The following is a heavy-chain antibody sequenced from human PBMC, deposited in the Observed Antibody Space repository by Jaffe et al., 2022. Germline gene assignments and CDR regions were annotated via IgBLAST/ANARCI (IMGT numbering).Heavy chain of an antibody. D-gene: IGHD4-17*01. J-gene: IGHJ4*02. V-gene: IGHV4-34*01. CDR1: GGSFSGYY. CDR2: INHSGST. Sequence: QVQLQQWGAGLLKPSETLSLTCAVYGGSFSGYYWSWIRQPPGKGLEWIGEINHSGSTNYNPSLKSRVTISVDTSKNQFSLKLSSVTAADTAVYYCARGRPGTVTTRQTYYFDYWGQGTLVTVSS. CDR3: ARGRPGTVTTRQTYYFDY.